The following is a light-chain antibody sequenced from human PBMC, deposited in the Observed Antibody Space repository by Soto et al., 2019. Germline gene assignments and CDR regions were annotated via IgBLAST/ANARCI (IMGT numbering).Light chain of an antibody. J-gene: IGLJ2*01. CDR2: QDS. CDR1: KLGDKY. V-gene: IGLV3-1*01. Sequence: SDELTQPPSVSVSPGQTASITCSGDKLGDKYACWYQQKPGQSPVLVIYQDSKRPSGIPERFSGSNSGNTATLTISGTQAMAEADYYCQAWDSSTVVFGGGTKVTVL. CDR3: QAWDSSTVV.